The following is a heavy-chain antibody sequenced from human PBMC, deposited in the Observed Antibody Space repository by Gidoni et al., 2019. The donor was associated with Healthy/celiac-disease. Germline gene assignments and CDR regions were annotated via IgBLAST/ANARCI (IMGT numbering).Heavy chain of an antibody. Sequence: AAPVKGRFTISRDDSKNTLYLQMNSLKTEDTAVYYCTTVPHTAMDYYFDYWGQGTLVTVSS. D-gene: IGHD5-18*01. V-gene: IGHV3-15*01. J-gene: IGHJ4*02. CDR3: TTVPHTAMDYYFDY.